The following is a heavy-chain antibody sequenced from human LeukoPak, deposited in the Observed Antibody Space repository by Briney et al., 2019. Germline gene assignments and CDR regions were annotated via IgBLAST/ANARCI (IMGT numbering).Heavy chain of an antibody. Sequence: SETLSLTCAVYGGSFSGYYWSWIRQPPGKGLEWIGEINHSGSTNYNPSLKSRVTISVDTSKNQFSLKLSSVTAADTAVYYCARAGIATMVRGVLDYWGQGTLVTVSS. D-gene: IGHD3-10*01. V-gene: IGHV4-34*01. J-gene: IGHJ4*02. CDR3: ARAGIATMVRGVLDY. CDR2: INHSGST. CDR1: GGSFSGYY.